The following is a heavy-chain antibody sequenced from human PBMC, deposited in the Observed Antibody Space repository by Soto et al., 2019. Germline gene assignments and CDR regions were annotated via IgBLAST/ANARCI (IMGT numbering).Heavy chain of an antibody. J-gene: IGHJ4*02. Sequence: QLQLQESGPGLVKPSETLSLICTVSGGSISSRSYWWAWIRQPPGKGLEWIGDLYYSGSSYYNPSLKSRVIISVDKSKNQFSLKLNSVTAADTAVYYCARHPRDDYNYGGSGIFDFWGQGALVTVSS. CDR2: LYYSGSS. CDR1: GGSISSRSYW. V-gene: IGHV4-39*01. D-gene: IGHD4-4*01. CDR3: ARHPRDDYNYGGSGIFDF.